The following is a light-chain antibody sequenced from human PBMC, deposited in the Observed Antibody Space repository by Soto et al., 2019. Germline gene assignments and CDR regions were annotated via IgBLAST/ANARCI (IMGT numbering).Light chain of an antibody. J-gene: IGKJ1*01. V-gene: IGKV3-20*01. Sequence: EIVFTQSPGTLSLSPGARATLSCRASQTLRGRYLAWYQQKHGQAPRLLIYGASTRATGIPDRFSGSGSGTDGTITINRLEPEDFEVYDGQQYDTSPRTFGQGTKVDI. CDR1: QTLRGRY. CDR3: QQYDTSPRT. CDR2: GAS.